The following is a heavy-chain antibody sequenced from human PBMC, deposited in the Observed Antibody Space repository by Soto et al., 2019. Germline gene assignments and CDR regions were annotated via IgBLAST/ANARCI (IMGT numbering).Heavy chain of an antibody. CDR1: GFTFSSYS. CDR2: ISSSSSTI. J-gene: IGHJ6*02. CDR3: AREGSKELLVVITWYYYGMDV. V-gene: IGHV3-48*02. D-gene: IGHD3-22*01. Sequence: EVQLVESGGGLVQPGGSLRLSCAASGFTFSSYSMNWVRQAPGKGLEWVSYISSSSSTIYYADSVKGRFTISRDNAKNSLYLQMNSQRDEDTAVYYCAREGSKELLVVITWYYYGMDVWGQGTTVTVS.